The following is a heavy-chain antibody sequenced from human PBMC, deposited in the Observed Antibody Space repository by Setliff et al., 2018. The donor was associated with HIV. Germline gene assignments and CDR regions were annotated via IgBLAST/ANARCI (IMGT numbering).Heavy chain of an antibody. D-gene: IGHD6-13*01. V-gene: IGHV4-34*01. CDR3: ARGRYRSRWYASDHYYIDV. CDR2: IDHRGRP. Sequence: PGGSLRLSCAASGFAFSFYAMNWIRQTPGKGLEWIGEIDHRGRPKYNPSLNSRVTISVDTSKNQFSLKLRSVTAADTALYYCARGRYRSRWYASDHYYIDVWGKGTTVTVSS. CDR1: GFAFSFYA. J-gene: IGHJ6*03.